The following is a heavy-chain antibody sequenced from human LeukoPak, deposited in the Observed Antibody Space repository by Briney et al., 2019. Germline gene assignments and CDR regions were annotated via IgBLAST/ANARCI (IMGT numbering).Heavy chain of an antibody. V-gene: IGHV3-74*01. J-gene: IGHJ6*02. Sequence: GGSLRLSCAASGFTFTTYWMHWVRHAPGKGLVWVSRINSDGSITSYADSVKGRFTISRDNAKNTLYLQMNSLRAEDTAVYYCARDAVDTANAVWGQGTTVTVSS. CDR2: INSDGSIT. CDR3: ARDAVDTANAV. CDR1: GFTFTTYW. D-gene: IGHD5-18*01.